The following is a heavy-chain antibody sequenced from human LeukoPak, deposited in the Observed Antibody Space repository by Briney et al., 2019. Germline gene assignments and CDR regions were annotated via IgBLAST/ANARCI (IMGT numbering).Heavy chain of an antibody. V-gene: IGHV3-21*01. Sequence: PGGSLRLSCAASGFTFSSYSMNWVRQAPGKGLEWVSSISSSSSYMYYADSVKGRFTISRDNAKNSLYLQMNSLRAEDTAVYYCARDDYYDSSGYYCYWGQGTLVTVSS. D-gene: IGHD3-22*01. CDR2: ISSSSSYM. CDR3: ARDDYYDSSGYYCY. J-gene: IGHJ4*02. CDR1: GFTFSSYS.